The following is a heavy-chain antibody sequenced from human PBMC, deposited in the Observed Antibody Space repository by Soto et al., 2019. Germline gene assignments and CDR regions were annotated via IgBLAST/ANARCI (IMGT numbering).Heavy chain of an antibody. CDR3: AKDSSGYYYDRSVQYTTMYFDY. Sequence: GGSLSLSCAASGFTFSSYAMSWVRQAPGKGLEWVSAISGSGGSTYYADSVKGRFTISRDNSKNTLYLQMNSLRAEDTAVYYCAKDSSGYYYDRSVQYTTMYFDYWGQGTLVTVSS. D-gene: IGHD3-22*01. CDR2: ISGSGGST. V-gene: IGHV3-23*01. CDR1: GFTFSSYA. J-gene: IGHJ4*02.